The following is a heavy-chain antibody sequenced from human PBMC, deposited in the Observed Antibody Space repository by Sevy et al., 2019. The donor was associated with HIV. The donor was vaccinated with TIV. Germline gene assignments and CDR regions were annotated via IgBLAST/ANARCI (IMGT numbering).Heavy chain of an antibody. D-gene: IGHD1-26*01. V-gene: IGHV3-7*01. CDR1: GFTFSNYW. Sequence: GGSLRLSCEVSGFTFSNYWMTWVRQAPGKGLEWVANIKEDGSDKYYGDSVKGRFSISRDNAKNSLYLEMNSLRAEDTALYYCVRDGLASTTDFDYWGQGTLVTVSS. J-gene: IGHJ4*02. CDR3: VRDGLASTTDFDY. CDR2: IKEDGSDK.